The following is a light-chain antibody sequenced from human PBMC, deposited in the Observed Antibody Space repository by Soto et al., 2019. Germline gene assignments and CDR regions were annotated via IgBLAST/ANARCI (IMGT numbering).Light chain of an antibody. CDR2: AAS. CDR1: QGIRND. V-gene: IGKV1-17*01. CDR3: LQYNSYPWT. J-gene: IGKJ1*01. Sequence: DIKMTQSPSSLSASVGDRVTITCRASQGIRNDFGWYQQKPGKVPKRLIYAASSLQSGVPSRVSGSGSGREFTLTISCLQPVDFATYYWLQYNSYPWTYVQWTKAEIK.